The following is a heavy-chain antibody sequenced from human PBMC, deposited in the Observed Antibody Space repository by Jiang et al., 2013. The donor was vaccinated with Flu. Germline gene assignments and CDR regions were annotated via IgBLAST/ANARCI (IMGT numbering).Heavy chain of an antibody. V-gene: IGHV1-3*01. CDR2: TSAGNGDT. CDR3: ARAEGYTMDY. Sequence: EVKKPGASVKISCKASGYTLTSYAMHWVRQAPGHRFEWMGWTSAGNGDTKSSQNFQGRVTITRDTSASTVHMELKSLRSEDTAVYYCARAEGYTMDYWGPGTLATVSS. CDR1: GYTLTSYA. D-gene: IGHD3-16*02. J-gene: IGHJ4*02.